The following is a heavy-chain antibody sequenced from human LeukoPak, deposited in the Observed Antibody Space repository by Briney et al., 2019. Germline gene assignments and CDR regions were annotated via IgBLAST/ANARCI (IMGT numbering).Heavy chain of an antibody. CDR1: GFTFSSYS. J-gene: IGHJ6*02. D-gene: IGHD2-2*01. CDR3: AKTHPGIVVVPASQYYYYYGMDG. Sequence: PGRSLRLSCAASGFTFSSYSMPWVRQAPGKGLERVAVISYDGSNKYYADSVKGRFTISRDNSKNTLYLQMNSLRAEDTAVYYCAKTHPGIVVVPASQYYYYYGMDGWGQGTTVTVSS. V-gene: IGHV3-30*18. CDR2: ISYDGSNK.